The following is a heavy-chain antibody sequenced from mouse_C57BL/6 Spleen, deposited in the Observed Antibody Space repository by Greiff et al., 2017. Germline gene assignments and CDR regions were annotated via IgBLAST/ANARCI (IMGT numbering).Heavy chain of an antibody. CDR3: ARSFPYDYVWFAY. CDR2: IRNKANGYTT. Sequence: EVKLMESGGGLVQPGGSLSLSCAASGFTFTDYYMSWVRQPPGKALEWLGFIRNKANGYTTEHSASVKGRFTISRDNSQSILYLQMNALRAEVSATYYCARSFPYDYVWFAYWGQGTLVTVSA. V-gene: IGHV7-3*01. CDR1: GFTFTDYY. D-gene: IGHD2-4*01. J-gene: IGHJ3*01.